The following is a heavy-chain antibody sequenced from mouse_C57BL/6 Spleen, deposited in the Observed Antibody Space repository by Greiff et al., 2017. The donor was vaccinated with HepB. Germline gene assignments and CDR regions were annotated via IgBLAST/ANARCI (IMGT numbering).Heavy chain of an antibody. CDR3: ARSDGYYGVMDY. Sequence: EVKLVESGPELVKPGASVKISCKASGYSFTGYYMNWVKQSPEKSLEWIGEINPSTGGTTYNQKFKAKATLTVDKSSSTAYMQLKSLTSEDSAVYYCARSDGYYGVMDYWGQGTSVTVSS. CDR1: GYSFTGYY. D-gene: IGHD2-3*01. CDR2: INPSTGGT. J-gene: IGHJ4*01. V-gene: IGHV1-42*01.